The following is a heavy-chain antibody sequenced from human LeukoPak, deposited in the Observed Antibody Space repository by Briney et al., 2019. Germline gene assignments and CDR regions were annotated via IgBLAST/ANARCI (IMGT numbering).Heavy chain of an antibody. Sequence: SETLSLTCTVSGGTISSYYWNWIRQPPGKGLEWIGYIHDSGSTKYNPSLKSRVAISVDTSKNQFSLKLSSVTAADTAVYYCARRGSGASLEYYFDLWGRGTLVTVSS. J-gene: IGHJ2*01. D-gene: IGHD1-14*01. CDR3: ARRGSGASLEYYFDL. CDR2: IHDSGST. CDR1: GGTISSYY. V-gene: IGHV4-59*08.